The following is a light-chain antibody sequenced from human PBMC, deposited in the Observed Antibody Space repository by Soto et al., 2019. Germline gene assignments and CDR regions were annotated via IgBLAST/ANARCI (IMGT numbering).Light chain of an antibody. Sequence: EIVMAQSPATLSVSPGERATLSCRASQSVSSNLSWYQQKPGQAPRLLISGASTRATGIPARFSGSGSGTEFTLTISSLQSEDFAVYYCKQYNTWWTFGQGTKVDIK. CDR2: GAS. V-gene: IGKV3-15*01. CDR3: KQYNTWWT. CDR1: QSVSSN. J-gene: IGKJ1*01.